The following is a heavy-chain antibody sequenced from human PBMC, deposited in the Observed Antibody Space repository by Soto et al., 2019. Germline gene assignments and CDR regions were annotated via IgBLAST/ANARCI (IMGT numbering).Heavy chain of an antibody. J-gene: IGHJ6*03. CDR1: GYTLTELS. V-gene: IGHV1-24*01. CDR3: ATGFYDFWSGSAYYYMDV. CDR2: FDPEDGET. Sequence: ASVQVSCKVSGYTLTELSMHWVRQAPGKGLEWMGGFDPEDGETIYAQKFQGRVTMTEDTSTDTAYMELSSLRSEDTAVYYCATGFYDFWSGSAYYYMDVWGKGTTVTVSS. D-gene: IGHD3-3*01.